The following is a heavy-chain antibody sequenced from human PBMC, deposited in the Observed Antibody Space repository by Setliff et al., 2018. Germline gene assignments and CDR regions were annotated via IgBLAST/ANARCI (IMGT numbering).Heavy chain of an antibody. Sequence: PSETLSLTCAVYGGSFSGYYWSWIRQPPGKGLEWIGEINHSGITNYNPSLKSRVTMSVDTSKNQFSLKLNSLTAADTAVYYCARGSYYDSSGYSPDFFDYWGQGTLVTVSS. V-gene: IGHV4-34*01. CDR1: GGSFSGYY. J-gene: IGHJ4*02. D-gene: IGHD3-22*01. CDR3: ARGSYYDSSGYSPDFFDY. CDR2: INHSGIT.